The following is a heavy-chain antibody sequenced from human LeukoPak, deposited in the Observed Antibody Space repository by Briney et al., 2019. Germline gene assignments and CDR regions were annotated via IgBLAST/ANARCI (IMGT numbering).Heavy chain of an antibody. Sequence: GGSLRLSCAASGFTVSSNYMIWVRQAPGKGLEWVSVIYSGGSTYYADSVKGRFTISRDNSKNTLYLQMNSLRAEDTAVYYCAREGLAAAKAFDYWGQGTLVTVSS. CDR1: GFTVSSNY. CDR3: AREGLAAAKAFDY. CDR2: IYSGGST. V-gene: IGHV3-66*02. J-gene: IGHJ4*02. D-gene: IGHD6-13*01.